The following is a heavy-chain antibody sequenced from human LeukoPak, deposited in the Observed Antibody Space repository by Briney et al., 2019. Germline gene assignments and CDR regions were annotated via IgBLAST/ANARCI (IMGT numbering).Heavy chain of an antibody. J-gene: IGHJ4*02. CDR3: AIYPRRSSWSVSY. CDR1: GFTFRNYE. D-gene: IGHD6-13*01. V-gene: IGHV3-48*03. Sequence: PSGGSLRLSCAASGFTFRNYEMNWVRQAPGKGLEWVSYISNSGSTIYYADSVKGRFTISRDNAKSSLYLQMNSLRAEDTAIYYCAIYPRRSSWSVSYWGQGTLVTVSS. CDR2: ISNSGSTI.